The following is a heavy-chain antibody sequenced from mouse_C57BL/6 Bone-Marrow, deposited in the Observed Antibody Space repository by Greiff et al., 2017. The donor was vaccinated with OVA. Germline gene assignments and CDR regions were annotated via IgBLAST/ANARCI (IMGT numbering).Heavy chain of an antibody. Sequence: EVQRVESGGGLVKPGGSLKLSCAASGFTFSSYTMSWVRQTPEKRLEWVATISGGGGNTYYPDSVKGRFTISRDNAKNTLYLQMSSLRSEDTALYYCASPLDYWGQGTSVTVSS. CDR2: ISGGGGNT. V-gene: IGHV5-9*01. CDR3: ASPLDY. J-gene: IGHJ4*01. CDR1: GFTFSSYT.